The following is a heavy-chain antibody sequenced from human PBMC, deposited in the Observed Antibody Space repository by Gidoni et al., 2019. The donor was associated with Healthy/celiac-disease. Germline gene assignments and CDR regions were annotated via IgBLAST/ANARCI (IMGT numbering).Heavy chain of an antibody. CDR2: IYSGGST. D-gene: IGHD3-9*01. J-gene: IGHJ6*03. CDR3: ARDQHDILTGSGYMDV. V-gene: IGHV3-53*01. CDR1: GFTVSSNY. Sequence: EVQLVESGGGLIQPGGSLRLSCAASGFTVSSNYMSWVRQAPGKGLEWVSVIYSGGSTYYADSVKGRFTISRDNSKNTLYLQMNSLRAEDTAVYYCARDQHDILTGSGYMDVWGKGTTVTVSS.